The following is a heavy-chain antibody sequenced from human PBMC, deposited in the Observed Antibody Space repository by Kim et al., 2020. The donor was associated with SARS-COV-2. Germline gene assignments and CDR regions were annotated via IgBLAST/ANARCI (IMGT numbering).Heavy chain of an antibody. D-gene: IGHD5-18*01. J-gene: IGHJ5*02. Sequence: SVKVSCKASGGTFSSYAISWVRQAPGQGLEWMGGIIPIFGTANYAQKFQGRVTITADESTSTAYMELSSLRSEDTAVYYCAGVPLDTAMVKDNWFDPWGQGTLVTVSS. V-gene: IGHV1-69*13. CDR3: AGVPLDTAMVKDNWFDP. CDR1: GGTFSSYA. CDR2: IIPIFGTA.